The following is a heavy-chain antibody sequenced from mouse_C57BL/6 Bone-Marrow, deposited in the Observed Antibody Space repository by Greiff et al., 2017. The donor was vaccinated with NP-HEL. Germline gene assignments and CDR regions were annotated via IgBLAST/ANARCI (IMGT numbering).Heavy chain of an antibody. V-gene: IGHV1-64*01. CDR2: IHPNSGST. J-gene: IGHJ4*01. Sequence: QVQLQQPGAELVKPGASVTLSCKASGYTFTSYWMHWVKQRPGQGLEWIGMIHPNSGSTNYNEKFKSKATLTVDKSSSTAYMQLSSLTSEDSAVYYCARRGYYAMDYWGQGTSVTVSS. CDR1: GYTFTSYW. CDR3: ARRGYYAMDY.